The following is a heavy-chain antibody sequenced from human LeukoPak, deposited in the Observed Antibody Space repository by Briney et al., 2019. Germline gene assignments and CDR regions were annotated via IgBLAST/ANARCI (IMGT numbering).Heavy chain of an antibody. J-gene: IGHJ5*02. CDR3: AKDGRYSYGYWTRFDP. D-gene: IGHD5-18*01. CDR2: IRYDGSNK. CDR1: GFTFSSYG. V-gene: IGHV3-30*02. Sequence: PGGSLRLSCAASGFTFSSYGMHWVRQAPGKGLEWVAFIRYDGSNKYYADSVKGRFTISRDNSKNTLYLQMNSLRAEDTAVYYCAKDGRYSYGYWTRFDPWGQGTLVTVSS.